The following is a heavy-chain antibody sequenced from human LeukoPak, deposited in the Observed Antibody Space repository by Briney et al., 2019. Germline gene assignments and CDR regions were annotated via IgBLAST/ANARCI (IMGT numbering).Heavy chain of an antibody. V-gene: IGHV4-61*02. Sequence: SQTLSLTCTVSGGSISSGSYYWSWIRQPAGKGLEWIGRIYTCGSTNYNPSLKSRVTISVDTSKNQFSLKLSSVTAADTAVYYCARDRVEMASDAFDIWGQGTMVTVSS. CDR3: ARDRVEMASDAFDI. CDR2: IYTCGST. CDR1: GGSISSGSYY. D-gene: IGHD5-24*01. J-gene: IGHJ3*02.